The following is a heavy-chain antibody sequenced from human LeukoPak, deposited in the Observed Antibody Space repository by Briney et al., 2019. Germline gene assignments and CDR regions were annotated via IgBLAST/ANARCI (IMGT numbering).Heavy chain of an antibody. V-gene: IGHV3-21*01. CDR1: GFIFRSYG. J-gene: IGHJ4*02. D-gene: IGHD3-22*01. Sequence: GGSLRLSCAASGFIFRSYGMNWVRQAPGKGLEWVSSISSSSSYIYYADSVKGRFTISRDNAKNSLYLQMNSLRAEDTAVYYCARAYYYDSSGYPYYFDYWGQGTLSPSPQ. CDR2: ISSSSSYI. CDR3: ARAYYYDSSGYPYYFDY.